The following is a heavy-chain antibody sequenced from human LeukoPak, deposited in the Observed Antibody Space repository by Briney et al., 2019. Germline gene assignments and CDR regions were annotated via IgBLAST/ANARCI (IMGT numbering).Heavy chain of an antibody. D-gene: IGHD3-22*01. CDR3: ARDGRGSYYDSSGYLDC. V-gene: IGHV3-11*01. CDR1: GFTFSDYY. Sequence: GGSLRLSCAASGFTFSDYYMSWIRQAPGKGREWVSYISSGGSTIYYADSVQGRFTISRDHAKNSLYLQMNSLRAEDTAVYYCARDGRGSYYDSSGYLDCWGQGPLVTVSS. CDR2: ISSGGSTI. J-gene: IGHJ4*02.